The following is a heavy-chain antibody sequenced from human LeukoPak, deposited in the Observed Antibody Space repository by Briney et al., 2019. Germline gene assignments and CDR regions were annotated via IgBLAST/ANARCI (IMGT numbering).Heavy chain of an antibody. V-gene: IGHV1-69*06. CDR3: ARDAYGLGSYNY. Sequence: ASVKVSCKASGGTFSSYAISWVRQAPGQGLEWMGGIIPIFGTANYAQKFQGRVTITADKSTSTAYMELSSLRSEDTAVYYCARDAYGLGSYNYWGQGTLVTVSS. CDR1: GGTFSSYA. CDR2: IIPIFGTA. D-gene: IGHD3-10*01. J-gene: IGHJ4*02.